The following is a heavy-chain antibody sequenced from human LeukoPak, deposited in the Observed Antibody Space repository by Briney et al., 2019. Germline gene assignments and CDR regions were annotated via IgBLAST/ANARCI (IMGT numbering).Heavy chain of an antibody. CDR1: IDSFTNYY. CDR2: IYYSGTT. CDR3: ARDFSSSSTVYYYYYMDV. Sequence: SETLSLTCAVYIDSFTNYYWNWIRQTPGKGLEWIGTIYYSGTTYYNPSLKSRVTISLDTSKNQFSLKLSSVTAADTAIYYCARDFSSSSTVYYYYYMDVWGKGTTVTVSS. J-gene: IGHJ6*03. V-gene: IGHV4-39*07. D-gene: IGHD6-6*01.